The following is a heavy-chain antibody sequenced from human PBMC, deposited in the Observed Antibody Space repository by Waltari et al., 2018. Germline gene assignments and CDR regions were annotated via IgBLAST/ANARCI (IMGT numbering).Heavy chain of an antibody. CDR3: AKPDVSDCHFVY. V-gene: IGHV4-34*02. J-gene: IGHJ4*02. D-gene: IGHD2-21*02. CDR2: VSPTGG. Sequence: QVQLQQWGVGLLKPSEILSLTCAVYGGSFCGDTRSWRRQSPGRGLEWIGEVSPTGGNYNPSLKSRVTISVDASKHHFSLRLSSVTAADTSIYYCAKPDVSDCHFVYWGQGTLVTVSS. CDR1: GGSFCGDT.